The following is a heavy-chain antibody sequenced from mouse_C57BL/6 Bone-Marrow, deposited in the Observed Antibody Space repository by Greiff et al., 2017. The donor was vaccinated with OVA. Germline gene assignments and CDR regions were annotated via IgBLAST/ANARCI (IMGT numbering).Heavy chain of an antibody. V-gene: IGHV1-4*01. J-gene: IGHJ4*01. CDR1: GYTFTSYT. CDR2: INPSSGYT. D-gene: IGHD4-1*01. CDR3: ARPGTSYAMDY. Sequence: VKLQESGADLARPGASVKMSCKASGYTFTSYTMHWVKQRPGQGLEWIGYINPSSGYTKYNQKFKDKATLTADKSSSTAYMQLSSLTSEDSAVYYCARPGTSYAMDYWGQGTSVTVSS.